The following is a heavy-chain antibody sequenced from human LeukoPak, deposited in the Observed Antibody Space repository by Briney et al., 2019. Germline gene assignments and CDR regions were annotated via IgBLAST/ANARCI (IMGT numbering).Heavy chain of an antibody. CDR3: AIGNYYDSSGYYEGAFDI. V-gene: IGHV4-59*01. CDR1: GGSISSYY. Sequence: PSETLSLTCTVSGGSISSYYWSWIRQPPGKGLEWIGYIYYSGSANYNPSLKSRVTISVDTSKNQFSLKLSSVTAADTAVYYCAIGNYYDSSGYYEGAFDIWGQGTMVTVSS. CDR2: IYYSGSA. D-gene: IGHD3-22*01. J-gene: IGHJ3*02.